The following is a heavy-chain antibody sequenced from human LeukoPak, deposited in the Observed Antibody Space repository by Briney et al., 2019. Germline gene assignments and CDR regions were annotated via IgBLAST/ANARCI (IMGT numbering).Heavy chain of an antibody. CDR3: GAARPSEWFDP. V-gene: IGHV3-23*01. D-gene: IGHD6-6*01. CDR2: ISGSGGST. Sequence: GGSLRLSCAASGFTFSSYAMSWVRQAPGKGLEWVSAISGSGGSTYYADSVKGRFTISRDNSKNTPYLQMNSLRAEDTAVYYCGAARPSEWFDPWGQGTLVTVSS. CDR1: GFTFSSYA. J-gene: IGHJ5*02.